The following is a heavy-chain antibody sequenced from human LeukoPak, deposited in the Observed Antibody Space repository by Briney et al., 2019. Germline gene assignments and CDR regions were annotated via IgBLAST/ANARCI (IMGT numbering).Heavy chain of an antibody. D-gene: IGHD2-2*02. CDR1: GYTFTSYG. V-gene: IGHV1-18*01. CDR2: ISAYNGNT. CDR3: AREYSWDTVVVPAAINAFDI. J-gene: IGHJ3*02. Sequence: GASVKVSCKASGYTFTSYGISWVRQAPGQGLEWMGWISAYNGNTNYAQKLQGRVTMTTDTSTSTAYMELRSLRSDDTAVYYCAREYSWDTVVVPAAINAFDIWGQGTMVTVSS.